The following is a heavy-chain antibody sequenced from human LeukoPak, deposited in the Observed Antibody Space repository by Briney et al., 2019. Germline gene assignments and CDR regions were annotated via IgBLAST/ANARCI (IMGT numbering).Heavy chain of an antibody. J-gene: IGHJ4*02. CDR2: ITSSSSYI. V-gene: IGHV3-21*01. CDR3: AREGDGYNSPIDS. CDR1: GVTLSSYS. Sequence: PGGTLRLSCTASGVTLSSYSMYWVRLGPRPGLELVSSITSSSSYIYYGDSVKGRFTISRDNARNSLNLQKNSLRAEDTAVYCCAREGDGYNSPIDSWGQGTLLTVSS. D-gene: IGHD5-24*01.